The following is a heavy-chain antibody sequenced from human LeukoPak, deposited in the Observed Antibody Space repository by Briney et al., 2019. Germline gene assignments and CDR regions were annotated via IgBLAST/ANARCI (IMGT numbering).Heavy chain of an antibody. CDR2: IKGDGSEK. D-gene: IGHD5-24*01. V-gene: IGHV3-7*05. CDR3: ARDRDSHHACNV. CDR1: GFSFSNSW. J-gene: IGHJ3*01. Sequence: GGSLRLSCVASGFSFSNSWMSWVRQVPGKGLEWVALIKGDGSEKYYVDSVKGRFTIARDNAKNSLYLQMNGLRAEDTALYYCARDRDSHHACNVWGQGKKVTVSS.